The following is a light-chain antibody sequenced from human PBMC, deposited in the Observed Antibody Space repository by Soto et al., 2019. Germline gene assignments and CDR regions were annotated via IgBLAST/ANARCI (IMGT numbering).Light chain of an antibody. J-gene: IGLJ1*01. CDR1: SGDIGDYNY. CDR3: CSYTRSGTLI. V-gene: IGLV2-14*01. Sequence: QSVLTQPASVSGSPGQSITISCVGTSGDIGDYNYVSWYQQHPGKVPKVIIYDVSNRPSGVSYRFSGTKSGNTASLTVSGLQAEDEAYYYCCSYTRSGTLIFGTG. CDR2: DVS.